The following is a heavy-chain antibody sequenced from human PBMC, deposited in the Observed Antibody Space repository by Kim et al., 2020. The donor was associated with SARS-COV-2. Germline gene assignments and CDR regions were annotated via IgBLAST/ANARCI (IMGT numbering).Heavy chain of an antibody. J-gene: IGHJ4*02. D-gene: IGHD3-16*01. Sequence: YADSVKGRFTISRHNSENTVYLQMNSLRPEDTAVYYCARGAYLYYFDYWGQGTLVTVSS. V-gene: IGHV3-53*04. CDR3: ARGAYLYYFDY.